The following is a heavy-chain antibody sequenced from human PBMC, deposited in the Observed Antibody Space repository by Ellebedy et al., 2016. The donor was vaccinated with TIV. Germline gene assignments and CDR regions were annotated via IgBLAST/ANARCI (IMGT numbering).Heavy chain of an antibody. CDR3: ARDFFYGSGRYYPYYGTDV. Sequence: ASVKVSCKASGYTFGGYYLDWVRQAPGQGLERMGWINPNSGVPNYAQKFRGRVTMTRDTSISTAYMELSGLTSDDTAVYYCARDFFYGSGRYYPYYGTDVWGQGTTVIVSS. CDR2: INPNSGVP. J-gene: IGHJ6*02. CDR1: GYTFGGYY. V-gene: IGHV1-2*02. D-gene: IGHD3-10*01.